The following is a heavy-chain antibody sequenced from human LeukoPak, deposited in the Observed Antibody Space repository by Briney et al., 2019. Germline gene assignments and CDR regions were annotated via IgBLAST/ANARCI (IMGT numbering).Heavy chain of an antibody. CDR2: IYYSGST. D-gene: IGHD2-2*02. Sequence: SETLSLTCTVSGGSISTYYWSWIRQPPGKGLEWIGYIYYSGSTNYNPSLKSRVTISVDTSKNQFSLKLSSVTAADTAVYYCASEPPCSSTTCYRGDAFDIWGQGTMVTVSS. CDR3: ASEPPCSSTTCYRGDAFDI. V-gene: IGHV4-59*01. CDR1: GGSISTYY. J-gene: IGHJ3*02.